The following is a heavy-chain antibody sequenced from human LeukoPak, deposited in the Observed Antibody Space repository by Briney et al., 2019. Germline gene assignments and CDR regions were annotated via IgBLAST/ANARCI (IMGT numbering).Heavy chain of an antibody. CDR2: ISGSGGST. Sequence: GGSLRLSCAASGFTFSNYAMSWVRQAPGKGLEWVSAISGSGGSTYNADSVKGRFTISRDNSKNTLFLQMSSLRAEDTAVYYCASDSSGYYGVFDFWGRGTLVTVSS. J-gene: IGHJ4*02. D-gene: IGHD3-22*01. CDR3: ASDSSGYYGVFDF. V-gene: IGHV3-23*01. CDR1: GFTFSNYA.